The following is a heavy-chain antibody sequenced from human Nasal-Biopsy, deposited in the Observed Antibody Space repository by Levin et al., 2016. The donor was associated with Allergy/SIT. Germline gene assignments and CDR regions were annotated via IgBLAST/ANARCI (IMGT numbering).Heavy chain of an antibody. CDR2: IKEDGSEK. CDR1: GLTFSSHW. V-gene: IGHV3-7*01. CDR3: AIFGVGGS. Sequence: GESLKISCAASGLTFSSHWMSWVRQAPGKGLEWVAEIKEDGSEKYYVDSVKGRFTISRDNAKNSLYLQMNSLRAEDTAVYYCAIFGVGGSWGQGTLVTVSS. D-gene: IGHD3-3*01. J-gene: IGHJ4*02.